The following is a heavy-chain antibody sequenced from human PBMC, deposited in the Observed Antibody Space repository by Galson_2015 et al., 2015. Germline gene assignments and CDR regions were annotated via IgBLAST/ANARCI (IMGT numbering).Heavy chain of an antibody. V-gene: IGHV3-7*01. CDR1: GFSFSSYW. J-gene: IGHJ4*02. Sequence: SLRLSCAASGFSFSSYWMSWVRQTPGKGLEWVASIKQDGSEQYYVDSVKGRFTISKDNAKSSLFLEMNSLRDEDTAVYYCATNYQAYWGQGTLVTVSS. CDR2: IKQDGSEQ. D-gene: IGHD1-7*01. CDR3: ATNYQAY.